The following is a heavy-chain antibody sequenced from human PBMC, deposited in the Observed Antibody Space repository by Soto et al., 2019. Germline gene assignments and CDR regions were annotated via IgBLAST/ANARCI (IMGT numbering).Heavy chain of an antibody. CDR2: IKSKTDGGTT. Sequence: GGSLRLSCAASGFTFSNAWMSWVRQAPGKGLEWVGRIKSKTDGGTTDYAAPVKGRFTISRDDSKNTLYLQMNSLKTEDTAVYYCTTPALVVDDAFDIWGQGTMVTVSS. J-gene: IGHJ3*02. V-gene: IGHV3-15*01. CDR3: TTPALVVDDAFDI. D-gene: IGHD2-15*01. CDR1: GFTFSNAW.